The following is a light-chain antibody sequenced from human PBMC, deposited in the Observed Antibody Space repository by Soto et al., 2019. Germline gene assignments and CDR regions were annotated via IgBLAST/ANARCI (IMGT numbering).Light chain of an antibody. V-gene: IGKV3-20*01. CDR2: GAS. Sequence: EIVLTQSPSTLSLSPGERVTLSCRASQSLRNNYLAWYQQKPGQAPRLLFHGASTRATGIPDRFSGSGSGTDFTLTINRLEPEDFAVYYCQQYGSSPLTFGQGTRLEIK. J-gene: IGKJ5*01. CDR3: QQYGSSPLT. CDR1: QSLRNNY.